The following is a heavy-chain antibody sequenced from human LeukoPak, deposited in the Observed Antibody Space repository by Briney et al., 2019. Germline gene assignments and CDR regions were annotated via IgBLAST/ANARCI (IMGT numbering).Heavy chain of an antibody. Sequence: SETLSLTCTVSGGSISSSSYYWGWIRQPPGKGLEWVGSIYYSGSTYYNPSLKSRVTISVDTSKNQFSLKLSSVTAADTAVYYCARGFYSPHYWGQGTLVSVSS. CDR1: GGSISSSSYY. J-gene: IGHJ4*02. CDR3: ARGFYSPHY. CDR2: IYYSGST. V-gene: IGHV4-39*07. D-gene: IGHD4-11*01.